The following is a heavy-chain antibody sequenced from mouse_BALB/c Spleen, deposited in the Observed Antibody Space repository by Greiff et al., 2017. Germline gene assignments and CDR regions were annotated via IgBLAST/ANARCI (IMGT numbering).Heavy chain of an antibody. CDR2: ILPGSGST. Sequence: QVQLKQSGAELMKPGASVKISCKATGYTFSSYWIEWVKQRPGHGLEWIGEILPGSGSTNYNEKFKGKATFTADTSSNTAYMQLSSLTSEDSAVYYCARHITTVPNFDYWGQGTILTVSS. J-gene: IGHJ2*01. V-gene: IGHV1-9*01. CDR3: ARHITTVPNFDY. CDR1: GYTFSSYW. D-gene: IGHD1-1*01.